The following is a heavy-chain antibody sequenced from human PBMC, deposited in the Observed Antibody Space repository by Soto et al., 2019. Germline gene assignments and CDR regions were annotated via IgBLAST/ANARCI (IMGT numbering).Heavy chain of an antibody. Sequence: SETLSLTCTVSGGSISSGVYYWSWIRQPPGKGLEWIGYIYYSGSTYYNPSLKSRVTISVDTSKNQFSLKLSSVTAADTAVYYCARTNNYYYYGMDVWGQGTTVTVSS. CDR1: GGSISSGVYY. CDR2: IYYSGST. V-gene: IGHV4-30-4*01. CDR3: ARTNNYYYYGMDV. J-gene: IGHJ6*02.